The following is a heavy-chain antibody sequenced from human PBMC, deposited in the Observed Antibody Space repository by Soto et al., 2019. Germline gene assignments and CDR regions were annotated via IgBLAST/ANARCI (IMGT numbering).Heavy chain of an antibody. CDR2: IDPSDSYT. D-gene: IGHD3-9*01. CDR1: GYSLTNYW. CDR3: ARRDYNVLAGYYTPDY. Sequence: GESLKISCNGSGYSLTNYWITWVRQLPGKGLEWMGKIDPSDSYTDYNPSFQAHVTISADKSISTAYLQWSSLKASDTAIYYCARRDYNVLAGYYTPDYWGQGTLVTVSS. V-gene: IGHV5-10-1*01. J-gene: IGHJ4*02.